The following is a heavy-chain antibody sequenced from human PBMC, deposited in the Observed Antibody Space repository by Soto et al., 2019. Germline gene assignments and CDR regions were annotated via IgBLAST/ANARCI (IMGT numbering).Heavy chain of an antibody. Sequence: QVQLQQWGAGLLKPSETLSLTCAVYGGSFSGYYWSWIRQPPGKGLEWIGEINHSASTNYNPSLKSRVTISVDTSKNQFSLKLSYVTAADTAVYYCAIGYDYDFWSGFKASATAFDIWGQGTMVTVSS. J-gene: IGHJ3*02. V-gene: IGHV4-34*01. CDR2: INHSAST. D-gene: IGHD3-3*01. CDR1: GGSFSGYY. CDR3: AIGYDYDFWSGFKASATAFDI.